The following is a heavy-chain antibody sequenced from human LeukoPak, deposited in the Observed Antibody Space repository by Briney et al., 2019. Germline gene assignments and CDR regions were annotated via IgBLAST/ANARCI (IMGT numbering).Heavy chain of an antibody. V-gene: IGHV4-59*01. Sequence: SETLSLTCTVSGGSISSYYWSWIRQPPGKGLEWIGYIYYSGSTNYNPSLKSRVTISVDTSKNQFSLKLSSVTAADTAVYYCARSPSPGYSYGFGWFDPWGQGTLVTVSP. CDR1: GGSISSYY. J-gene: IGHJ5*02. CDR3: ARSPSPGYSYGFGWFDP. D-gene: IGHD5-18*01. CDR2: IYYSGST.